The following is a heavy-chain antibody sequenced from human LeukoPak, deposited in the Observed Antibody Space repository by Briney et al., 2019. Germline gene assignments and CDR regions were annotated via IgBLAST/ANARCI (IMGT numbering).Heavy chain of an antibody. CDR3: ARGRGYDILTGYYKGAWFDP. J-gene: IGHJ5*02. Sequence: ASVKVSCKASGGTFSSYAISWVRQATGQGLEWMGWMNPNSGNTGYAQKFQGRVTMTRNTSISTAYMELSSLRSEDTAVYYCARGRGYDILTGYYKGAWFDPWGQGTLVTVSS. CDR2: MNPNSGNT. V-gene: IGHV1-8*02. CDR1: GGTFSSYA. D-gene: IGHD3-9*01.